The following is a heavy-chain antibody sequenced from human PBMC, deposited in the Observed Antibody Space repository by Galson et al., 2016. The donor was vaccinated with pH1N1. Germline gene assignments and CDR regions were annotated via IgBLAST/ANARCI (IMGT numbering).Heavy chain of an antibody. D-gene: IGHD6-19*01. Sequence: LRLSCAASGFTFDDYAMHWVRQVPGKGLEWVSGISWNSGSIGYADSVKGRFTISRDNAKNSLYLQMNSLRAEDTALYYCARAHGYSSGWYDYWGQGTLVTVSS. CDR3: ARAHGYSSGWYDY. CDR2: ISWNSGSI. V-gene: IGHV3-9*01. CDR1: GFTFDDYA. J-gene: IGHJ4*02.